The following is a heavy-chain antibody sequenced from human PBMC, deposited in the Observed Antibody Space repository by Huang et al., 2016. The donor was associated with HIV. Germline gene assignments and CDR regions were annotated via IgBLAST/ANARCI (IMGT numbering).Heavy chain of an antibody. CDR3: ARLPGSITMIRGVITDPY. V-gene: IGHV4-39*02. Sequence: QLQLQESGPGLVKPSETLSLTCTVSGGSIRSDNYYWGWIRQPPGKGLEWIGSIYYSGTTYYNPSRSRRVTITVDTSKNHFSLRMRSVTAADTAVYYCARLPGSITMIRGVITDPYWGQGTLVTVSS. J-gene: IGHJ4*02. CDR2: IYYSGTT. D-gene: IGHD3-10*01. CDR1: GGSIRSDNYY.